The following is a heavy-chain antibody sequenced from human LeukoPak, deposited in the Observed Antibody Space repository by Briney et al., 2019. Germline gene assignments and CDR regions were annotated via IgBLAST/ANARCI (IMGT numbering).Heavy chain of an antibody. V-gene: IGHV3-23*01. D-gene: IGHD3-10*01. CDR3: AKDNSRYAANTFGELPPSHDY. Sequence: GGSLRLSCAASGFTFSSYAMSWVRQAPGKGLEWVSAISGSGGSTYYADSVKGRFTISRDNSKNTLYPQVSSLRAEDTAVYYCAKDNSRYAANTFGELPPSHDYWGQGTLVTVSS. CDR1: GFTFSSYA. CDR2: ISGSGGST. J-gene: IGHJ4*02.